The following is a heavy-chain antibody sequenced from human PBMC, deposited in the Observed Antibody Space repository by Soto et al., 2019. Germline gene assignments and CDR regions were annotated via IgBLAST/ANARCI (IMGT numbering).Heavy chain of an antibody. V-gene: IGHV1-69*01. D-gene: IGHD2-15*01. CDR3: ARSQGGSSSLDIYYNDYYGMDV. J-gene: IGHJ6*02. CDR1: GGTFSSYA. Sequence: QVQLVQSGAEVKKPGSSVKVSCKAPGGTFSSYAISWVRQAPGQGLEWRGGIIPIFGTAKYAQKFQGRVTMTADGVTSTGYMELRSLRSEDTAVYYCARSQGGSSSLDIYYNDYYGMDVWGQGTTVTVSS. CDR2: IIPIFGTA.